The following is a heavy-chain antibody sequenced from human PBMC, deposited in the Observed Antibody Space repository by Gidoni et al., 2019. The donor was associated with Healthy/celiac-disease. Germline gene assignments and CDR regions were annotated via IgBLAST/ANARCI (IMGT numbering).Heavy chain of an antibody. CDR2: INPNSGGT. J-gene: IGHJ4*02. Sequence: VRQAPGQGLEWMGWINPNSGGTNYAQKFQGRVTMTRDTSISTAYMELSRLRSDDTAVYYCAREIPHSGYDPTAFDYWGQGTLVTVSS. D-gene: IGHD5-12*01. V-gene: IGHV1-2*02. CDR3: AREIPHSGYDPTAFDY.